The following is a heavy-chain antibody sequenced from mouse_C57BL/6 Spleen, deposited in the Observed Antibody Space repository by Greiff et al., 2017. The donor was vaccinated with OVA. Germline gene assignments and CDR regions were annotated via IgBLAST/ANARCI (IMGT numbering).Heavy chain of an antibody. CDR1: GYAFTNYL. V-gene: IGHV1-54*01. CDR3: ARDDDYDNYYAMDY. CDR2: INPGSGGT. Sequence: QVQLQQSGAELVRPGPSVKVSCKASGYAFTNYLIEWVKQRPGQGLEWIGVINPGSGGTNYNEKFKGKATLTADKYSSTAYMQLSSLTSEDSAVYFCARDDDYDNYYAMDYWGQGTSVTVSS. J-gene: IGHJ4*01. D-gene: IGHD2-4*01.